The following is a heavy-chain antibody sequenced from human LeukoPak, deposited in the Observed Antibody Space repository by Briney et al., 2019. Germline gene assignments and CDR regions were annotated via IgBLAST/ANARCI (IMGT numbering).Heavy chain of an antibody. J-gene: IGHJ5*02. V-gene: IGHV3-7*01. CDR2: IKQDGTEK. Sequence: GGSLRLSCAAAGFSFSYHWMSWVRQAPGKGLEWVANIKQDGTEKYYVDSVRGRFTISRDNAKKSLYLQINSLRVEDTAVYYCARDAEVGTLFGVLSRYIWFDPWGQGALVTVSS. CDR3: ARDAEVGTLFGVLSRYIWFDP. CDR1: GFSFSYHW. D-gene: IGHD3-3*01.